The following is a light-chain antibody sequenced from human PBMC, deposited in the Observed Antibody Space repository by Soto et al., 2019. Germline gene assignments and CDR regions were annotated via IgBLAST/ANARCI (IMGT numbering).Light chain of an antibody. CDR3: SSYTTSNTPLYV. Sequence: QSALTQPASVSGSPGQSITISCTGTSRDVGGYNYVSWHQQHPGKAPKVIITEVSNRPSGVSNRFSGSKSGNTASLTISGLQAEDEADYYCSSYTTSNTPLYVFGTGTKLTVL. V-gene: IGLV2-14*01. J-gene: IGLJ1*01. CDR2: EVS. CDR1: SRDVGGYNY.